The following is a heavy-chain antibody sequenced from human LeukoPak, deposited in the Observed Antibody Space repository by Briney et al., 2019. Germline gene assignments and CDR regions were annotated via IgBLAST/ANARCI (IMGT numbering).Heavy chain of an antibody. V-gene: IGHV3-23*01. D-gene: IGHD3-22*01. Sequence: GGSLRLSCAASGFTFSSYAMSWVRQAPGKGLEWVSAISGSGGSTYYADSVKGRFTISRDNSKNTLYLQMNSLRAEDTAVYYCAGSQYYYDSSGYSLDYWGQGTLVTVSS. CDR2: ISGSGGST. J-gene: IGHJ4*02. CDR1: GFTFSSYA. CDR3: AGSQYYYDSSGYSLDY.